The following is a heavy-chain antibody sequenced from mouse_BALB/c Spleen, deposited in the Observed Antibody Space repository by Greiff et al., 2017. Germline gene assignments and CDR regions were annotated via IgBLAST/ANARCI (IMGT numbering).Heavy chain of an antibody. J-gene: IGHJ4*01. Sequence: VQLKESGPGLVKPSQSLSLTCSVTGYSITSGYYWNWIRQFPGNKLEWMGYISYDGSNNYNPSLKNRISITRDTSKNQFFLKLNSVTTEDTATYYCARDRDYRYYWGQGTSVTVSS. V-gene: IGHV3-6*02. CDR2: ISYDGSN. CDR1: GYSITSGYY. CDR3: ARDRDYRYY. D-gene: IGHD2-14*01.